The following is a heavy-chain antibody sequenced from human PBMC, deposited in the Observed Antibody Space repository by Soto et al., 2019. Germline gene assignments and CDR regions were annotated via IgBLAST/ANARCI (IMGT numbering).Heavy chain of an antibody. Sequence: SETLSLTCTVSGGSISSYYWSWIRQPPGKGLEWIGYIYYSGSTNYNPSLKSRVTISVDTSKNQFSLKLSSVTAADTAVYYCASSGIAVAGGFDYWGQGTLVTVSS. V-gene: IGHV4-59*08. CDR3: ASSGIAVAGGFDY. J-gene: IGHJ4*02. CDR2: IYYSGST. D-gene: IGHD6-19*01. CDR1: GGSISSYY.